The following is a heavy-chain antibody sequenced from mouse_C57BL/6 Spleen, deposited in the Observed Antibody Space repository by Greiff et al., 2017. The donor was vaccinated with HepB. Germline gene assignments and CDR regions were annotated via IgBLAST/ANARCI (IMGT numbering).Heavy chain of an antibody. V-gene: IGHV1-80*01. Sequence: QVQLQQSGAELVKPGASVKISCKASGYAFSSYWMNWVKQRPGKGLEWIGQIYPGDGDTNYNGKFKGKATLTADKSSSTAYMQLSSLTSEDSAVYFCARDYDYDGYWYFDVWGTGTTVTVSS. CDR2: IYPGDGDT. J-gene: IGHJ1*03. CDR3: ARDYDYDGYWYFDV. D-gene: IGHD2-4*01. CDR1: GYAFSSYW.